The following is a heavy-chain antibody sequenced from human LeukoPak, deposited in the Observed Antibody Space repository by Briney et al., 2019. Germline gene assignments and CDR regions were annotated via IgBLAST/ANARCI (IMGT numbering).Heavy chain of an antibody. V-gene: IGHV1-69*05. CDR1: GGTFISYA. D-gene: IGHD6-13*01. Sequence: SVKVSCKASGGTFISYAMSWVRQAPGQGLEWVGGIIPIFGTANYAQKFQGRVTITTDESTSTAYMELSSLRSEDTAVCYCARGGDEGIAAHRFDYWGQGTLVTVSS. J-gene: IGHJ4*02. CDR2: IIPIFGTA. CDR3: ARGGDEGIAAHRFDY.